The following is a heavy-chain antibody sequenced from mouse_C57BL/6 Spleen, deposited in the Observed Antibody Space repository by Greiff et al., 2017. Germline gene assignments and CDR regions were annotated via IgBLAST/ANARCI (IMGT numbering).Heavy chain of an antibody. Sequence: EVQVVESGGGLVKPGGSLKLSCAASGFTFSSYAMSWVRQTPEKRLEWVATISDGGSYTYYPDNVKGRFTISRDNAKNNLYLQMSHLKSEDTAMYYCARDSSGYVRFAYWGQGTLVTVSA. CDR1: GFTFSSYA. CDR2: ISDGGSYT. D-gene: IGHD3-2*02. CDR3: ARDSSGYVRFAY. V-gene: IGHV5-4*01. J-gene: IGHJ3*01.